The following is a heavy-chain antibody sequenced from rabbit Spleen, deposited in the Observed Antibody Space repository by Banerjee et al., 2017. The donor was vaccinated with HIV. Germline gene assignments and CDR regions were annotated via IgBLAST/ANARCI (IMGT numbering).Heavy chain of an antibody. CDR3: ARDLPGVIGWNFNL. Sequence: QEQLVESGGGLVQPEGSLTLTCKASGFDFSSNAMCWVRQAPGKGLEWIACVYAGSSGSTYSATWAKGRFTISKTSSTTVTLQMTSLTAADTATYFCARDLPGVIGWNFNLWGPGTLVTVS. CDR1: GFDFSSNA. D-gene: IGHD1-1*01. CDR2: VYAGSSGST. J-gene: IGHJ4*01. V-gene: IGHV1S45*01.